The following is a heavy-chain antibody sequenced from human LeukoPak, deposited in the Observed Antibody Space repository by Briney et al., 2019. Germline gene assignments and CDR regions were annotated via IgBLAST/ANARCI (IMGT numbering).Heavy chain of an antibody. D-gene: IGHD4-23*01. CDR2: ISSDASIT. Sequence: GGSLRLSCAASGFTFSTYWMHWVRQDPGKGLVWVSRISSDASITSYANPVKGRFTISRHNSKNTVYLQMKSLRAEDTAVYFCARDEDEYGGKDWGQGTLVTLSS. CDR1: GFTFSTYW. CDR3: ARDEDEYGGKD. V-gene: IGHV3-74*01. J-gene: IGHJ4*02.